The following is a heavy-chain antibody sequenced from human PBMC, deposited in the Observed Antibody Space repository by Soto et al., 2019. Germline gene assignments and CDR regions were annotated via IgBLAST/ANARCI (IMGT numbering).Heavy chain of an antibody. J-gene: IGHJ4*02. CDR3: GGGLFSGNPSWGVWYYFDY. V-gene: IGHV4-34*01. CDR2: INHSGST. CDR1: GGSFSGYY. D-gene: IGHD5-12*01. Sequence: PSETLSLTCAVYGGSFSGYYWSWIRQPPGKGLEWIGEINHSGSTNYNPSLKSRVTISVDTSKNQFSLELSSVTAADTAVYYCGGGLFSGNPSWGVWYYFDYGGKGARVTVP.